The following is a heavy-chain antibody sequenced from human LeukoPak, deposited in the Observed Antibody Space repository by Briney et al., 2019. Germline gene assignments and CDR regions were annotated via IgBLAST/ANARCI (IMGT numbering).Heavy chain of an antibody. J-gene: IGHJ6*02. CDR3: ARVQQVAAGTNYYYYGMVV. V-gene: IGHV1-18*01. Sequence: ASVKVSCKASGYTFTSYGISWVRQAPGQGLEWMGWISAYNGNTNYAQKLQGRVTMTTDTSTSTAYMELRSLRSDDTAVYYCARVQQVAAGTNYYYYGMVVWGQGTTVTVSS. CDR1: GYTFTSYG. CDR2: ISAYNGNT. D-gene: IGHD6-13*01.